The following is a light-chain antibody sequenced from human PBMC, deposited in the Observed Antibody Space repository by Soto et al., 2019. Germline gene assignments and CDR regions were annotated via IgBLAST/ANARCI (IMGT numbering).Light chain of an antibody. Sequence: EIVLTQSPATLSLSPGERATLSCRASQSVGSSLAWYQQKPAQAPRLLIYDASNRATGLPGRFSGSGSGTDFTLTISSLEPEDFAVYYCQHRTNWPRITFGQGTRLEIK. CDR1: QSVGSS. J-gene: IGKJ5*01. V-gene: IGKV3-11*01. CDR2: DAS. CDR3: QHRTNWPRIT.